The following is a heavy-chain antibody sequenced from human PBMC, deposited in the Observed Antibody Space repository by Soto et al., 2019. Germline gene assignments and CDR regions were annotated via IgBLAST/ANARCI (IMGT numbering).Heavy chain of an antibody. D-gene: IGHD6-19*01. CDR3: ARELAVAGTTGAFDI. CDR1: GGTFSSYA. CDR2: IIPIFGTA. Sequence: SVKVSCKASGGTFSSYAISWVRQAPGQGLEWMGGIIPIFGTANYAQKFQGRVTITADESTSTAYMELSSLRSEDTAVYYCARELAVAGTTGAFDIWGQGTMVTVSS. V-gene: IGHV1-69*13. J-gene: IGHJ3*02.